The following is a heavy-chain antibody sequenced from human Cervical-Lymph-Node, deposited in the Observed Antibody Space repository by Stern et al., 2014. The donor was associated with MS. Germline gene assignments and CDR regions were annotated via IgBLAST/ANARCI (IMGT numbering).Heavy chain of an antibody. Sequence: VQLVESGGGVIQPGGSLRLSCTASGFTVRRDYMTWVRQAPGKGLEWVSLITHVGSTFYTDSVKGRFTISRDDSKNTVYLHMTSLRAEDTAMYYCARDTSSPERSDWWGQGTLVTVSS. V-gene: IGHV3-53*01. D-gene: IGHD1-1*01. CDR1: GFTVRRDY. CDR2: ITHVGST. CDR3: ARDTSSPERSDW. J-gene: IGHJ4*02.